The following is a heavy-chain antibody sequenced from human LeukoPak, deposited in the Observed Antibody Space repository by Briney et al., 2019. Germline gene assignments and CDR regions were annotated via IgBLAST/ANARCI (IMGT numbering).Heavy chain of an antibody. CDR1: GGSITNYF. V-gene: IGHV4-4*07. CDR2: IYSSGST. CDR3: ARMSYNSGSYSA. Sequence: PSETLSLTCTVSGGSITNYFWSWIRQPAGKGLEWIGRIYSSGSTNYNPSLKSRVTMSVDTSKNQFSLKLSSVTAADTAVYYCARMSYNSGSYSAWGRGTLVTVSS. D-gene: IGHD3-10*01. J-gene: IGHJ5*02.